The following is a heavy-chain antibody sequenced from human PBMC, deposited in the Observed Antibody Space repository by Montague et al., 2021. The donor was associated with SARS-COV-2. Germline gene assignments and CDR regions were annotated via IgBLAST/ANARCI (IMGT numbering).Heavy chain of an antibody. CDR1: EFAVRRESAG. Sequence: PALVKPTQTRTRTCTFWEFAVRRESAGVAWSHQSPGHAVEWLAVIYWNGDKRYSPSLQRRLTITKDTSENQVVLTMTNMDPVDTATYYCAHRGMIRGLIFDYWGQGTLVTVSS. D-gene: IGHD3-10*01. CDR2: IYWNGDK. CDR3: AHRGMIRGLIFDY. J-gene: IGHJ4*02. V-gene: IGHV2-5*01.